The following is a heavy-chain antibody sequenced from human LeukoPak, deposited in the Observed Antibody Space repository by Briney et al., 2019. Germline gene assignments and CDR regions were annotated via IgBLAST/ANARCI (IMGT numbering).Heavy chain of an antibody. CDR2: FDPEDGET. Sequence: GASVKVSCKVSGYTLTELSMHWVRQAPGKGLEWMGGFDPEDGETIYAQKFQGRVTMTEDTSTDTAYMELSSLRSEDTAVYYCATEDGAAAGREGWFDPWGQGTLVTVSS. D-gene: IGHD6-13*01. CDR3: ATEDGAAAGREGWFDP. J-gene: IGHJ5*02. CDR1: GYTLTELS. V-gene: IGHV1-24*01.